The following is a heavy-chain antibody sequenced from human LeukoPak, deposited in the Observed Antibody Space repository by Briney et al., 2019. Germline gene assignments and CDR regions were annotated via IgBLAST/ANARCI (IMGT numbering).Heavy chain of an antibody. CDR3: ARKGFNYYDSSGYYDY. D-gene: IGHD3-22*01. J-gene: IGHJ4*02. CDR1: GFTFSSYA. Sequence: PGGSLRLSCAASGFTFSSYAMSWVRQAPGKGLEWASAISGSGGSTYYADSVKGRFTISRDNSKNKLYLQMNSLRAEDTAVYYCARKGFNYYDSSGYYDYWGQGTLVTVSS. V-gene: IGHV3-23*01. CDR2: ISGSGGST.